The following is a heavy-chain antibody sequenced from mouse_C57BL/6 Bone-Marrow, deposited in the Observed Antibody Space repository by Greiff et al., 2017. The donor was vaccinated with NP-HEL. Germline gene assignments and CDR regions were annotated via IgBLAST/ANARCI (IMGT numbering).Heavy chain of an antibody. CDR2: INYDGSST. CDR1: GFTFSDYY. J-gene: IGHJ2*01. V-gene: IGHV5-16*01. D-gene: IGHD1-1*01. CDR3: ARAGYYYGIYFDY. Sequence: EVKLVESEGGLVQPGSSMKLSCTASGFTFSDYYMAWVRQVPEKGLEWVANINYDGSSTYYLDSLKSRFIISRDNAKNILYLQMSSLKSEDTATYYCARAGYYYGIYFDYWGQGTTLTVSS.